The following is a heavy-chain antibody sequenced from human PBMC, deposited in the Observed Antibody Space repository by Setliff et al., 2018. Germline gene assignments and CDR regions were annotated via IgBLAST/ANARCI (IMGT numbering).Heavy chain of an antibody. J-gene: IGHJ6*03. Sequence: ASVKVSCKASGYTFTSYYMHWVRQAPGQGLEWMGIINPSGGSASYAQKFQGRVTMTRDTSASTAYMDLSSLRSDDMAVYYCARGRPTANPYYYYYMDVWGRGTTVTVSS. V-gene: IGHV1-46*01. CDR1: GYTFTSYY. D-gene: IGHD4-4*01. CDR2: INPSGGSA. CDR3: ARGRPTANPYYYYYMDV.